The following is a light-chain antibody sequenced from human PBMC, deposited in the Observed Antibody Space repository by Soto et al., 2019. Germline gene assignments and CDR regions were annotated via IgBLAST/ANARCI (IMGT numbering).Light chain of an antibody. CDR1: NSDVGAYTS. J-gene: IGLJ1*01. CDR2: EVS. V-gene: IGLV2-14*01. CDR3: SSYTSDNRDYV. Sequence: QSALTQPASVSGSPGQSITISCTGSNSDVGAYTSVSWYQQHPGKAPKLMIYEVSNRPSGVSRRFSGSKSGNTASLTISGLQAEDEAHYYCSSYTSDNRDYVFGTGTKPPS.